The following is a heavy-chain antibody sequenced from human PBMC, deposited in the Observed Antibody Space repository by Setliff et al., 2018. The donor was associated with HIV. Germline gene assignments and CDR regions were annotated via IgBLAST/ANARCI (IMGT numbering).Heavy chain of an antibody. Sequence: PGGSLRLSCAASGFTFTDYTMNWVRQAPGKGLEWVSSITESGGTYYADSVKGRFTISRDTSKNTVYLQMNSLTSEDTAIYYCASAFTTNYFYFNYWGQGTLVTVSS. CDR1: GFTFTDYT. D-gene: IGHD3-3*02. CDR2: ITESGGT. CDR3: ASAFTTNYFYFNY. J-gene: IGHJ4*02. V-gene: IGHV3-23*01.